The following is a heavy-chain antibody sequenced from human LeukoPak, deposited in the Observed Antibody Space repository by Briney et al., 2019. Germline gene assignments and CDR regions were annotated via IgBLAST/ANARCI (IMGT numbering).Heavy chain of an antibody. D-gene: IGHD5-12*01. CDR3: ARDIGYDLDY. CDR1: GFTFSTYS. J-gene: IGHJ4*02. CDR2: ISSSSTTI. Sequence: GGPLRLSCTASGFTFSTYSMNWVRQAPGKGLEWVSYISSSSTTIYYADSVKGRFTISRDNAKNSLYLQMNSLRDEDTALYYCARDIGYDLDYWGQGTLVTVSS. V-gene: IGHV3-48*02.